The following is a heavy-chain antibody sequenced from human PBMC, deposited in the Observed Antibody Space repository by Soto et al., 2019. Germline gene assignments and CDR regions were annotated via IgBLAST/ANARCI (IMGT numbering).Heavy chain of an antibody. CDR3: ARKESVRGVSFDY. J-gene: IGHJ4*02. Sequence: EVQLVESGGGLVQPGGSLRLSCAASGFTFSSYSMNWVRQAPGQGLEWVSYISSSSSTTYYAESVKGRFTISTDTAKNSLYLQMNSLRGEDTAVYYCARKESVRGVSFDYWGQGTLVNVSP. CDR1: GFTFSSYS. CDR2: ISSSSSTT. D-gene: IGHD3-10*01. V-gene: IGHV3-48*01.